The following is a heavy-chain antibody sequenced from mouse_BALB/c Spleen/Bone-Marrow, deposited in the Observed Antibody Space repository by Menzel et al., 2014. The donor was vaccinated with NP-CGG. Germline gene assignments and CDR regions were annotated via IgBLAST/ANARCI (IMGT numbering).Heavy chain of an antibody. D-gene: IGHD2-4*01. V-gene: IGHV14-3*02. J-gene: IGHJ2*01. CDR3: ALYYDYDVGY. Sequence: LQQSGAELVKPGASVKLSCTGSGFNIKDTFMHWVKQRPEQGLEWIGRIDPANGNTKYDPKFQGKATITADTSSNTAYLQLSSLTSEDTAVYYCALYYDYDVGYWGQGTTLTVSS. CDR2: IDPANGNT. CDR1: GFNIKDTF.